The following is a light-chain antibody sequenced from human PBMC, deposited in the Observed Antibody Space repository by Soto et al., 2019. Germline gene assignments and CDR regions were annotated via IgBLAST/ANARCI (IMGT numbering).Light chain of an antibody. Sequence: DIQLTQSPSFLSASVGDRVTITCRASQGISSYLAWYQQKPGKAPKLLIYAASTLQSGVPSRFSGSGSGTEFNLTISNLKPEDFATYYCQQLHSYPPTYTFGQGTKLEIK. CDR1: QGISSY. V-gene: IGKV1-9*01. CDR3: QQLHSYPPTYT. J-gene: IGKJ2*01. CDR2: AAS.